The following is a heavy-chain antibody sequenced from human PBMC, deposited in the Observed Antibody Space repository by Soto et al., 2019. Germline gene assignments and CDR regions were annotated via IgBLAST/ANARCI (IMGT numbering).Heavy chain of an antibody. CDR2: ISGSGDNA. CDR1: GFTFTSHA. CDR3: AKHPISDRPYSFDS. D-gene: IGHD2-21*02. J-gene: IGHJ4*02. V-gene: IGHV3-23*01. Sequence: PGGSLRLSCTASGFTFTSHAMSWVRQAPGKGLEWVSTISGSGDNAYYVDSVKGRFTISRDNSKNTLYLQMNSLRAEDTAVYYCAKHPISDRPYSFDSWGQRILVTLSS.